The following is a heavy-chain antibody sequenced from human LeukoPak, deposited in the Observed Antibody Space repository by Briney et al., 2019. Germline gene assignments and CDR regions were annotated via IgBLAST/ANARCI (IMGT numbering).Heavy chain of an antibody. J-gene: IGHJ4*02. V-gene: IGHV3-48*01. CDR3: VRDKDWAFDY. Sequence: PGGSLRLSCAASGFTLSSYSMNWVRQAPGKGLEWISHITIDLTIIDYADSVKDRFTISRDKAKNSLYLQMNSLRAEDTAVYYCVRDKDWAFDYWGQGTLITVSS. CDR1: GFTLSSYS. D-gene: IGHD3-9*01. CDR2: ITIDLTII.